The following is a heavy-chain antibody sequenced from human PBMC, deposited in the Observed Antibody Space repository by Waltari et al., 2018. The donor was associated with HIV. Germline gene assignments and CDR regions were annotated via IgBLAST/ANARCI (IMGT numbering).Heavy chain of an antibody. Sequence: EVQLVESGGGLVQPGGSLRLSCAASGFIFTTYDMHWVRQRTGKGLEWVSAVGTAGETYDSDSVKGLLTISREDAKNSLFLQMNSLRAEDTALYYCARDTLGTLDYWGQGILITVSS. V-gene: IGHV3-13*01. CDR3: ARDTLGTLDY. CDR1: GFIFTTYD. CDR2: VGTAGET. J-gene: IGHJ4*02.